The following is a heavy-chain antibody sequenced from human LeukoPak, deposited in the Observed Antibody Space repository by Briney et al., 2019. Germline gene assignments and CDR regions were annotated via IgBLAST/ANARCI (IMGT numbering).Heavy chain of an antibody. V-gene: IGHV3-7*03. J-gene: IGHJ6*02. CDR3: ARGGGLDV. D-gene: IGHD3-16*01. CDR2: INHNGNVN. CDR1: GFTFSSYW. Sequence: GGSLRLSCAASGFTFSSYWMNWARQAPGKGLEWVASINHNGNVNYYVDSVKGRFTIARDNAQNSLYLQMSNLSAEDTAVHFCARGGGLDVWGQGATVTVSS.